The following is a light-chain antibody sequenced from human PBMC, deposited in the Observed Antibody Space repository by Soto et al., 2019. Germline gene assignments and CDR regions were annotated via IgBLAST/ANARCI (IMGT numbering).Light chain of an antibody. CDR1: SSDVGSYNL. J-gene: IGLJ2*01. CDR2: EGS. Sequence: QSALTQPASVSGSPGQSITISCTGTSSDVGSYNLVSWHQQHPGKAPKLMIYEGSKRPSGVSNRFSGSKSGNTASLTISGLQAEDEADYYCCSYAGSAFGGGTKLTVL. CDR3: CSYAGSA. V-gene: IGLV2-23*01.